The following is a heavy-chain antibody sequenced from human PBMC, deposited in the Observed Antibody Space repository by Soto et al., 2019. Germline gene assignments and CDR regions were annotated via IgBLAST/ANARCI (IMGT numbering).Heavy chain of an antibody. V-gene: IGHV3-74*01. Sequence: EVQLVESGGGLVQPGGSLRLSCAASGFTFSSYWMHWVRQAPGKGLVWVSRINSDGSSTNYADSVKGRFTISRDNAKNTLYLQMNSRSAEDTAVYYCARDGYVDAFDIWGQGTMVTVSS. D-gene: IGHD5-18*01. CDR1: GFTFSSYW. CDR2: INSDGSST. J-gene: IGHJ3*02. CDR3: ARDGYVDAFDI.